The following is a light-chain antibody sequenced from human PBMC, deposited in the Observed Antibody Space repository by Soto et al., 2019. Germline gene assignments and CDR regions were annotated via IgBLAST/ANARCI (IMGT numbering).Light chain of an antibody. Sequence: DIQLTQSPSTLSASVGDRVTITRRASQTIITWLAWYQQKPGKAPKLLISKASSLESEVPSRFRDSGSGTEFTLTINSLQPDDFAAYYCQQYHVFSWTFGQGTKVEIE. CDR2: KAS. V-gene: IGKV1-5*03. CDR3: QQYHVFSWT. J-gene: IGKJ1*01. CDR1: QTIITW.